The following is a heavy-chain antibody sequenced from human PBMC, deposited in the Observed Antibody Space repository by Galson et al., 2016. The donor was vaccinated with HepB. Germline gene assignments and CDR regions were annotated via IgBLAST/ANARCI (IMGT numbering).Heavy chain of an antibody. V-gene: IGHV2-5*02. D-gene: IGHD1-26*01. CDR2: IYWDDDQ. CDR1: GFSFTTSEVG. CDR3: AHTEEPHFDY. J-gene: IGHJ4*02. Sequence: PALVKPTQTLTLTCTFSGFSFTTSEVGVGWIRQPPGKALEWLALIYWDDDQRYSPSLKGRLAISKDTSKNQVVLTMTNMDPADTATYYCAHTEEPHFDYWGQGTLVTVSS.